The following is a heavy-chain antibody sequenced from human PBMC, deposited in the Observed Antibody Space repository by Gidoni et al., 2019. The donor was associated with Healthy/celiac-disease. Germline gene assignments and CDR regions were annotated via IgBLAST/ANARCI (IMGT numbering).Heavy chain of an antibody. V-gene: IGHV3-21*01. CDR3: ARAGSGWDY. CDR1: GFTFSSYS. D-gene: IGHD6-19*01. J-gene: IGHJ4*02. Sequence: EVQLVESGGGLVKPGGSLRLSCAASGFTFSSYSMNWVRQAPGKGLEWVSSISSSSSYIYDADSVKGRFTISRDNAKNSLYLQRNSLRAEDTAVYYCARAGSGWDYWGQGTLVTVSS. CDR2: ISSSSSYI.